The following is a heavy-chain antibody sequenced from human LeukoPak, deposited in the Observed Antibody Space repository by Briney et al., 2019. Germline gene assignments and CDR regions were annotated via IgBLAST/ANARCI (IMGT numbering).Heavy chain of an antibody. CDR2: MNPNSSNT. Sequence: ASVKVSCKASGYTFTSYDINWVRQATGQGLEWMGWMNPNSSNTGYAQKFQGRVTITRNTSISTAYMELSSLRSEDTAVYYCARGRAKIRSYCSSTSCQNWFDPWGQGTLVTVSS. CDR1: GYTFTSYD. J-gene: IGHJ5*02. D-gene: IGHD2-2*01. CDR3: ARGRAKIRSYCSSTSCQNWFDP. V-gene: IGHV1-8*03.